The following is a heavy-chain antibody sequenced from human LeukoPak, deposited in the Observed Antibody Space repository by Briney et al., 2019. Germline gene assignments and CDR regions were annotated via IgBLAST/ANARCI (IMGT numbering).Heavy chain of an antibody. Sequence: GGSLRLSCLASGFSFNSYTMNWVREAPGKGLEWVSTISPVSSYTWYAESVKGLFTISRDNPKNSLYLQMDSLRAEDTAVYYCVRDVSRRIGMDVWGQGTTVSVSS. J-gene: IGHJ6*02. D-gene: IGHD2/OR15-2a*01. CDR1: GFSFNSYT. CDR2: ISPVSSYT. V-gene: IGHV3-21*01. CDR3: VRDVSRRIGMDV.